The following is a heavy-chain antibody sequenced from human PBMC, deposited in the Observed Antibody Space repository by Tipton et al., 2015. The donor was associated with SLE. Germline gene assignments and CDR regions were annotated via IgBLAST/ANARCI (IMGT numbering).Heavy chain of an antibody. J-gene: IGHJ4*02. V-gene: IGHV4-39*07. CDR1: GSSTSNSFYF. CDR3: ARSAGHSSSWAHFDY. Sequence: TLSLTCTVSGSSTSNSFYFWGWIRQPPGQGLEWIGHVYYTGDTYYNPSLRSRVTISLGTSKNQISLKLSSVTAADTAVYYCARSAGHSSSWAHFDYWGQGTLVTVRS. D-gene: IGHD6-13*01. CDR2: VYYTGDT.